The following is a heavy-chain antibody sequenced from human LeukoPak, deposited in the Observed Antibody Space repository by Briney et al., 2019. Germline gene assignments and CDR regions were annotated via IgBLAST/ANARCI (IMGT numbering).Heavy chain of an antibody. V-gene: IGHV1-58*02. D-gene: IGHD2-15*01. CDR2: IVVGSGNT. Sequence: SVKVSCKASGFTFTSSAMQWVRQARGQRLEWIGWIVVGSGNTNYAQKFQERVTITRDMSTSTAYMELSSLRSEDTAVYYCAAVGRVVAATLDAFDIWGQGTMVTVSS. J-gene: IGHJ3*02. CDR1: GFTFTSSA. CDR3: AAVGRVVAATLDAFDI.